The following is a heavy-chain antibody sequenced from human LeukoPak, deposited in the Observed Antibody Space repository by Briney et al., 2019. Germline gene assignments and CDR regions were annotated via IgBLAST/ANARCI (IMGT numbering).Heavy chain of an antibody. CDR2: IIPIFGTA. CDR1: GGTFSSYA. D-gene: IGHD2-15*01. J-gene: IGHJ6*03. V-gene: IGHV1-69*13. Sequence: ASVKVSCKASGGTFSSYAISWVRQAPGQGLEWMGGIIPIFGTANYAQKFQGRVTITADESTSTAYMELSSLRSEDTAVYYCARSRCSGGSCYPVSNYYYYYYMDVWRKGTTVTVSS. CDR3: ARSRCSGGSCYPVSNYYYYYYMDV.